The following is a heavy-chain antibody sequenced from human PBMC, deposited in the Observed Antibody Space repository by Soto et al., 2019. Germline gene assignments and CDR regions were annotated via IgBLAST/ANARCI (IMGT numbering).Heavy chain of an antibody. CDR3: ARRPSSGWYDY. V-gene: IGHV3-23*01. CDR1: GFTLSSYD. Sequence: GSLRLSCAASGFTLSSYDMSWVRQAPGKGLEWVSAISGSGGSTYYADSVKGRFTISRDNSKNTLYLQMNSLRAEDTAVYYCARRPSSGWYDYWGQGTLVTVSS. D-gene: IGHD6-19*01. J-gene: IGHJ4*02. CDR2: ISGSGGST.